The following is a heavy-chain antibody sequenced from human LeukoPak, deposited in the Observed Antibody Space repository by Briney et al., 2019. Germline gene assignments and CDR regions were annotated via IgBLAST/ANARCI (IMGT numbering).Heavy chain of an antibody. CDR3: ARRVTAASGFDY. CDR1: GYTFTDYY. CDR2: TNPKTGGT. V-gene: IGHV1-2*02. Sequence: ASVKVSCKASGYTFTDYYIYWVRQAPGQGLEWMGWTNPKTGGTNYAQKFQGRVTMTSDTSISTAYMDLNSLKSDDTAVYYCARRVTAASGFDYWGQGTLVTVSS. D-gene: IGHD6-13*01. J-gene: IGHJ4*02.